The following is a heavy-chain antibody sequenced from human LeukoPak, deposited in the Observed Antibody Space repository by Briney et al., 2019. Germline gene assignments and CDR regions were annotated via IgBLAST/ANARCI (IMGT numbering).Heavy chain of an antibody. V-gene: IGHV4-59*01. Sequence: SETLSLTCTVSGRSISSYYWRWIRHPPGKGLEWIGYIYYRGSNNYNPSLKRRDPISVDTSKTQFSLKLSSVTAADTGVYYCAGADSRGNKWGSSTAFDIWGQGTMVTVSS. CDR1: GRSISSYY. J-gene: IGHJ3*02. D-gene: IGHD3-22*01. CDR2: IYYRGSN. CDR3: AGADSRGNKWGSSTAFDI.